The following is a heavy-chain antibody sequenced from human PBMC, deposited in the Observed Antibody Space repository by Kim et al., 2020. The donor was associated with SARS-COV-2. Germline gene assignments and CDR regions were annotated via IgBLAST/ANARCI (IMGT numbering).Heavy chain of an antibody. CDR3: ARDHFRIQLWSYDNPTRDY. D-gene: IGHD5-18*01. V-gene: IGHV1-18*01. Sequence: ASVKVSCKASGYTFTSYGISWVRQAPGQGLEWMGWISAYNGNTNYAQKLQGRVTMTTDTSTSTAYMELRSLRSDDTAVYYCARDHFRIQLWSYDNPTRDYGGQGTLVTVSS. J-gene: IGHJ4*02. CDR2: ISAYNGNT. CDR1: GYTFTSYG.